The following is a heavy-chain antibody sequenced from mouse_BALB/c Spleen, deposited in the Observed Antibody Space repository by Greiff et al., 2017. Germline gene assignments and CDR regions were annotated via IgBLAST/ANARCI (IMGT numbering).Heavy chain of an antibody. D-gene: IGHD2-3*01. Sequence: VMLVESGAELARPGASVKLSCKASGYTFTSYWMQWVKQRPGQGLEWIGAIYPGDGDTRYTQKFKGKATLTADKSSSTAYMQLSSLASEDSAVYYCAREKDDGYSWFAYWGQGTLVTVSA. CDR1: GYTFTSYW. V-gene: IGHV1-87*01. CDR2: IYPGDGDT. J-gene: IGHJ3*01. CDR3: AREKDDGYSWFAY.